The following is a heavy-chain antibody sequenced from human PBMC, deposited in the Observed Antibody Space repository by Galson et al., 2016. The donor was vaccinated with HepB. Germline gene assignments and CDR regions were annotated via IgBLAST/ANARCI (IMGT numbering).Heavy chain of an antibody. CDR2: ISYDGNKQ. D-gene: IGHD3-10*01. CDR3: AKDPYYYGSGGYYFDY. V-gene: IGHV3-30*18. CDR1: GFTFSTYG. Sequence: SLRLSCAASGFTFSTYGMHWVRQAPGKGLEWVAVISYDGNKQYYADSVKGRVTISRDKSKNTLYLQMDSLEVEDTAVYYCAKDPYYYGSGGYYFDYWGQGTQVTVSS. J-gene: IGHJ4*02.